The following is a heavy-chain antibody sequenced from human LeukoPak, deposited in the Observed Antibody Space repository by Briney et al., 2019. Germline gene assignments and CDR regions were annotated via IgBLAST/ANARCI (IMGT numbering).Heavy chain of an antibody. J-gene: IGHJ1*01. CDR2: INWNGGIT. CDR1: GFTFDDHG. V-gene: IGHV3-20*04. D-gene: IGHD1-26*01. CDR3: AKDQAGG. Sequence: GGSLRLSCVVSGFTFDDHGMNWVRHAPGKGLEWVSGINWNGGITNYADSVKGRFSNSRDNDQNRLFLQMDSLGVEDTAVYYCAKDQAGGGGQGTRVTVSS.